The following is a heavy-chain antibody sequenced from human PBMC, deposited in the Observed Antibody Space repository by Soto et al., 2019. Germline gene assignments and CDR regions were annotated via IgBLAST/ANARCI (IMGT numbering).Heavy chain of an antibody. V-gene: IGHV3-23*01. D-gene: IGHD6-13*01. CDR1: GFTFSRHG. J-gene: IGHJ4*02. CDR3: AKVDVSTAGSFDY. Sequence: GGSLRLSCVASGFTFSRHGLSWVRQAPGKGLEWVSTINPSGDSTFCADSVKGRFTISRDNSKNTVYLQMNSLSVGDTAVYLCAKVDVSTAGSFDYWGQGALVTVSS. CDR2: INPSGDST.